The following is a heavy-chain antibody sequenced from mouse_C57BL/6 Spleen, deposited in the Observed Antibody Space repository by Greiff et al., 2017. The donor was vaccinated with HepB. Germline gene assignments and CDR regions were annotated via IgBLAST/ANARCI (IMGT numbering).Heavy chain of an antibody. CDR2: INPSTGGT. CDR1: GYSFTGYY. CDR3: GRWGREYDDMDD. V-gene: IGHV1-42*01. Sequence: VQLQQSGPELVKPGASVKISCKASGYSFTGYYMNWVKQSPEKSLEWIGEINPSTGGTTYNQKFKAKATLTVDKSSSTAYMQLNSLTSEDAAVYYWGRWGREYDDMDDWGKGTSVTVSS. J-gene: IGHJ4*01. D-gene: IGHD3-3*01.